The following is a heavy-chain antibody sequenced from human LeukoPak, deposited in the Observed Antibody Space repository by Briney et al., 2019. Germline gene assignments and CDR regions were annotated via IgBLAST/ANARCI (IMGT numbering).Heavy chain of an antibody. J-gene: IGHJ4*02. D-gene: IGHD1-14*01. Sequence: GGSLRLSCAASGFTVSSNYMSWVRQAPGKGLEWVSVIYSGGSTNYADSVKGRFTISRDNSKNTLYLQMNSLRAEDTAVYYCVRYRNRGDYDYWGQGTLVTVSS. V-gene: IGHV3-66*02. CDR2: IYSGGST. CDR3: VRYRNRGDYDY. CDR1: GFTVSSNY.